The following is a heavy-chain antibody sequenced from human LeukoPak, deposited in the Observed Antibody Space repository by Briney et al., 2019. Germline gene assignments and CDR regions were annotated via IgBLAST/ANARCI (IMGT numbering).Heavy chain of an antibody. CDR2: IIPILGIA. D-gene: IGHD3-22*01. CDR1: GGTFSSYA. J-gene: IGHJ6*02. Sequence: ASVKVSCKASGGTFSSYAISWVRQAPGQGLEWMGRIIPILGIANYAQKFQGRVTITADKSTSTAYMELSSLRSEDTAVHYCASKVEHGSRPVDHYYYYGMDVWGQGTTVTVSS. CDR3: ASKVEHGSRPVDHYYYYGMDV. V-gene: IGHV1-69*04.